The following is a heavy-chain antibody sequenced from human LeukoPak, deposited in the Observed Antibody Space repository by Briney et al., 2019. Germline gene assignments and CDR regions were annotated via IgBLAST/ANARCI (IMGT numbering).Heavy chain of an antibody. CDR3: ARGLGMITFGGEPC. CDR1: GYTFTSYG. CDR2: ISAYNGNT. D-gene: IGHD3-16*01. V-gene: IGHV1-18*01. J-gene: IGHJ4*02. Sequence: ASVKVSCKASGYTFTSYGISWVRQAPGQGLEWMGWISAYNGNTNYAQTLQGRVTMTTDTSTSTAYMEVRSLRSDDTAVYYCARGLGMITFGGEPCWGQGTLVTVSS.